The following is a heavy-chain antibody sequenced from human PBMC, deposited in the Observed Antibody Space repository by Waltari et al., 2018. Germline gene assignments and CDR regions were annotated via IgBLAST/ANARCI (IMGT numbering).Heavy chain of an antibody. CDR2: ISWDGGST. V-gene: IGHV3-43*01. CDR1: GFTFDDYT. D-gene: IGHD1-26*01. CDR3: AKDIGGSRDGMDV. Sequence: EVQLVESGGVVVQPGGSLSLSCAASGFTFDDYTMHWVRQAPGKGLEWVSLISWDGGSTYYADSVKGRFTISRDNSKNSLYLQMNSLRTEDTALYYCAKDIGGSRDGMDVWGQGTTVTVSS. J-gene: IGHJ6*02.